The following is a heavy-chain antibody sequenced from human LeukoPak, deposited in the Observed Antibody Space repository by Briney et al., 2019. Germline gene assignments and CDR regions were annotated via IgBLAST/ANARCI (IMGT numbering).Heavy chain of an antibody. CDR2: IYSGGST. Sequence: QSGGSLRLSCAASGFTVSSNYMSWVRQAPGKGLEWVSVIYSGGSTYYADSVKGRFTISRDNSKNTLYLQMNSLRAEDTAVYYCAKDNGEMATIKATGDYWGQGTLVTVSS. CDR1: GFTVSSNY. J-gene: IGHJ4*02. V-gene: IGHV3-53*05. CDR3: AKDNGEMATIKATGDY. D-gene: IGHD5-24*01.